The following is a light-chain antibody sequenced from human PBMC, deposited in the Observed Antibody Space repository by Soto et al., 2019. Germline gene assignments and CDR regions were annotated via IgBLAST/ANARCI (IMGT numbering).Light chain of an antibody. CDR2: SNN. J-gene: IGLJ3*02. CDR1: SSNIGSNT. V-gene: IGLV1-44*01. Sequence: QSALTQPPSASGTPGQRVTISCSGSSSNIGSNTVNWYQQLPGTAPKLLIYSNNQRPSGVPDRFSGSKSGTSASLAISGLQSEDEADYYCAAWDDSLNGWVFVAGTKLTVL. CDR3: AAWDDSLNGWV.